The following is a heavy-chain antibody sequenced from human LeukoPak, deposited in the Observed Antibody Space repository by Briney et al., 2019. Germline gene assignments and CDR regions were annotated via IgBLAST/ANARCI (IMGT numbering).Heavy chain of an antibody. CDR1: GFTFSSYW. V-gene: IGHV3-7*01. CDR3: ARDKVAGSMAGSNFDY. J-gene: IGHJ4*02. CDR2: IKQDGSER. Sequence: QAGGSLRLSCAASGFTFSSYWMSWVRQAPGKGLEWVANIKQDGSERNYVDSVKGRFTISRDNAKNSLYLQMNSLRVEDTAVYYCARDKVAGSMAGSNFDYWGQGTLVTVSS. D-gene: IGHD6-19*01.